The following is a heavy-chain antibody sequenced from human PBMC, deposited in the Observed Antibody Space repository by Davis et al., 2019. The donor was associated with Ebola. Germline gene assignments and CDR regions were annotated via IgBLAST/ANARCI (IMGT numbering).Heavy chain of an antibody. D-gene: IGHD4-17*01. CDR3: ARDLGRVTVGN. J-gene: IGHJ4*02. Sequence: PGGSLRLSCAASGFTFNNHGMHWVRQAPGKGLQWVAGISWNSASIDYADSVKGRFTISRDNAKASLYLQMNSLKTGDTAFYYCARDLGRVTVGNWGQGTLVTVSS. V-gene: IGHV3-9*01. CDR2: ISWNSASI. CDR1: GFTFNNHG.